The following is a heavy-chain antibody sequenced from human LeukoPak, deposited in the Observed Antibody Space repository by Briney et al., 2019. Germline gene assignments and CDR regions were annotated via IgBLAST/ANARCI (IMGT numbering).Heavy chain of an antibody. CDR3: AMPPDYDSSGYPFDY. Sequence: SETLSLTCAVYGGSFSGYYWSWIRQPPGKGLEWIGEINHSGSTNYNPSLKSRVTISVDTSKNQFSLKLSSVTAADTAVYYCAMPPDYDSSGYPFDYWGQGTLVTVSP. CDR1: GGSFSGYY. J-gene: IGHJ4*02. V-gene: IGHV4-34*01. D-gene: IGHD3-22*01. CDR2: INHSGST.